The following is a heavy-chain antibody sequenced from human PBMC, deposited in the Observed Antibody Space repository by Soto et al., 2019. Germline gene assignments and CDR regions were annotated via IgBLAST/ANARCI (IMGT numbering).Heavy chain of an antibody. CDR2: IYYSGST. CDR3: ARHYDFWSGYSYYYYMDV. J-gene: IGHJ6*03. V-gene: IGHV4-59*08. D-gene: IGHD3-3*01. CDR1: CGSIRSYY. Sequence: SETLSLTCTVSCGSIRSYYWSWIRQPPGKGLEWIGYIYYSGSTNYNPSLKSRVTISVDTSKNQFSLKLSSVTAADTAVYYCARHYDFWSGYSYYYYMDVWGKGTTVTVSS.